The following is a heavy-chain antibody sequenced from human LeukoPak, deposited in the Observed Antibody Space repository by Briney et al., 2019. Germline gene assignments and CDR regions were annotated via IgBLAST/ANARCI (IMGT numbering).Heavy chain of an antibody. CDR3: AREGRSYYSLVNAFDI. V-gene: IGHV6-1*01. CDR2: TYYRSKRYN. Sequence: SQTLSLTCAISGDSVSSNSAAWNWIRQSPSRGLEWLGRTYYRSKRYNDYAVSVKSRITINPYTSKNQFSLQLHSVTPEDPAVYYCAREGRSYYSLVNAFDIWGQGKMVTASS. J-gene: IGHJ3*02. D-gene: IGHD1-26*01. CDR1: GDSVSSNSAA.